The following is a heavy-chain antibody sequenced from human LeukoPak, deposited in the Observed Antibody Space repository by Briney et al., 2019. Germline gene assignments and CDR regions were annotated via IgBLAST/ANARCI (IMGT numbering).Heavy chain of an antibody. D-gene: IGHD3-22*01. CDR3: ATPLDYYDSSGYHQGGD. V-gene: IGHV3-33*03. J-gene: IGHJ4*02. Sequence: GGSLRLSCAASGISFRSYGMHWVRQAPGKGLEWVTFIWYDASNKYYAESVKGRFTISRDNAKNSLYLQMNSLRAEDTAVYHCATPLDYYDSSGYHQGGDWGQGTLVTVSS. CDR1: GISFRSYG. CDR2: IWYDASNK.